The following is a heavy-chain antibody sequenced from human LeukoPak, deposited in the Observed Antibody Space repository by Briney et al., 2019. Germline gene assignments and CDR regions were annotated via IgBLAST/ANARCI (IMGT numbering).Heavy chain of an antibody. J-gene: IGHJ4*02. Sequence: GGSLRLSCAASGFTFSDYGMSWVRQAPGKGLKWLSAISGGRTYYADSVKGRFTISRDNSKNTVYLQMNSLRADDTAVYYCAKDPYISGWRRYYFDYWGQGTLVTVSS. CDR2: ISGGRT. V-gene: IGHV3-23*01. CDR3: AKDPYISGWRRYYFDY. D-gene: IGHD6-19*01. CDR1: GFTFSDYG.